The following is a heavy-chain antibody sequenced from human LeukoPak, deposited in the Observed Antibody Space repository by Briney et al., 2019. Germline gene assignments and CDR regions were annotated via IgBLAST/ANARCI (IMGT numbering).Heavy chain of an antibody. CDR3: ARGDIAAAGPIDY. Sequence: PSETLSLTCAVSGGSISSSNWWGWVRQPPGKGLEWIGEIYHSGSTNYNPSLKSRVTISVDKSKNQFSLKLSSVTAADTAVYYCARGDIAAAGPIDYWGQGTLVTVSS. J-gene: IGHJ4*02. D-gene: IGHD6-13*01. V-gene: IGHV4-4*02. CDR2: IYHSGST. CDR1: GGSISSSNW.